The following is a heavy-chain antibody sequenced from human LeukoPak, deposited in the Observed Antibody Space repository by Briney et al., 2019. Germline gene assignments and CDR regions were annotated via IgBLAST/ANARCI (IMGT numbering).Heavy chain of an antibody. CDR1: GFTVSNNY. CDR2: IYSGGST. J-gene: IGHJ4*02. D-gene: IGHD3-16*01. V-gene: IGHV3-53*01. Sequence: GGSLRLSCAASGFTVSNNYMSWVRRAPGKGLEWVSVIYSGGSTYYADSVKGRFTISRDNSKNTLYLQMNSLRAEDTAVYYCARIYVWGSYSPYYFDYWGQGTLVTVSS. CDR3: ARIYVWGSYSPYYFDY.